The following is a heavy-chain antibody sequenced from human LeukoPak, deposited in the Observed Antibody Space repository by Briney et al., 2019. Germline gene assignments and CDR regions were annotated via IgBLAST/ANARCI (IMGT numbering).Heavy chain of an antibody. CDR3: ARESYGDYVYYFDY. J-gene: IGHJ4*02. V-gene: IGHV3-33*01. CDR2: IWYYGSNK. CDR1: GFTFSSYG. D-gene: IGHD4-17*01. Sequence: PGGSLTLSCALSGFTFSSYGMQWARHAPGGGRGWVLVIWYYGSNKYYADSVKSRFTITRENSKNTLYLNMNTLRAEDTAVYYCARESYGDYVYYFDYWGQGTLVTVSS.